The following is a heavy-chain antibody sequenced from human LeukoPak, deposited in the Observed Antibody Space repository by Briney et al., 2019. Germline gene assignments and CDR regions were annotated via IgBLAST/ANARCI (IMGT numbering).Heavy chain of an antibody. CDR3: ARPPVGDWLTPDY. D-gene: IGHD2-21*02. V-gene: IGHV5-51*01. Sequence: GESLKISCMASGYSFTSYWIGWVRQMPGKGLEWMGIIYPGDSDTRYSPSFQGQVTISADKSISTAYLQWSSLKASDTAMYYCARPPVGDWLTPDYWGQGTLVTVSS. J-gene: IGHJ4*02. CDR2: IYPGDSDT. CDR1: GYSFTSYW.